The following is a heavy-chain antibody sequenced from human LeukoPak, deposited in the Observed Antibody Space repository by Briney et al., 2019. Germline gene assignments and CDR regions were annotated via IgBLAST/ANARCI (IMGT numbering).Heavy chain of an antibody. D-gene: IGHD3-22*01. CDR1: GYTFTRYG. CDR2: ISAYNGNT. J-gene: IGHJ4*02. Sequence: ASVKVSCKASGYTFTRYGISWVRQAPGQGLEWMGWISAYNGNTNYAQKLQGRVTMTTDTSTSTAYMELRSLRSDDTAVYYCARLTMIVVVRPTTNFDYWGQGTLVTVSS. CDR3: ARLTMIVVVRPTTNFDY. V-gene: IGHV1-18*01.